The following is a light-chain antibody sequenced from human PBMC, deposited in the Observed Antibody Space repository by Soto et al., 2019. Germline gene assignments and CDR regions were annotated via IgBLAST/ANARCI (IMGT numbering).Light chain of an antibody. CDR2: AAS. CDR1: QSISNY. CDR3: QQYGGSPRT. J-gene: IGKJ2*01. Sequence: EIVLTQSPGTLSLSPGERATLSYRASQSISNYLAWYQQRPGQSPRLLIYAASSRATGVPDRFRGGGSATDFTLTVSRLEPEDFAVYYCQQYGGSPRTFGQGTKLEIK. V-gene: IGKV3-20*01.